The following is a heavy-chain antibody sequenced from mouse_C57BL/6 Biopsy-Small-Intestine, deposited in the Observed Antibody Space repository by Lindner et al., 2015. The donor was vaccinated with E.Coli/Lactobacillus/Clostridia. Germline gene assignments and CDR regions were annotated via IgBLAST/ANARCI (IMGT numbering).Heavy chain of an antibody. CDR3: VRQDLSYYTMDY. Sequence: VQLQESGGGLVQPKGSLKLSCAASGFSFNTYAMNWVRQAPGKGLEWVARIRGKSNNFATSYADSVKDRFTISRDDSESMLYLQMNNLKTEDTAIFYCVRQDLSYYTMDYWGQGTSVTVSS. CDR1: GFSFNTYA. J-gene: IGHJ4*01. D-gene: IGHD1-1*01. V-gene: IGHV10-1*01. CDR2: IRGKSNNFAT.